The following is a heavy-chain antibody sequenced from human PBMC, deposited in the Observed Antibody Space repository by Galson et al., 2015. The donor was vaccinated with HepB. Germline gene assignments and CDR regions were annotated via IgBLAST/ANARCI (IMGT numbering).Heavy chain of an antibody. CDR3: AKKASYRNYYDSSGPGGSFDY. CDR1: GFTFSSYA. CDR2: ISGSGGST. V-gene: IGHV3-23*01. D-gene: IGHD3-22*01. J-gene: IGHJ4*02. Sequence: SLRLSCAASGFTFSSYAMSWVRQAPGKGLEWVSAISGSGGSTYYADSVKGRFTISRDNSKNTLYLQMNSLRAEDTAVYYCAKKASYRNYYDSSGPGGSFDYWGQGTLVTVSS.